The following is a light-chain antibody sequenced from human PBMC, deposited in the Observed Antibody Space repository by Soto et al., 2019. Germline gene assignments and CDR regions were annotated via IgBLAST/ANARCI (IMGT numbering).Light chain of an antibody. CDR2: RAS. J-gene: IGKJ1*01. V-gene: IGKV1-5*03. Sequence: DIQMTQSPSTLSAFVGDSVAITCRASQTISNFLAGYQQKPGQAPKCLFYRASNLECGVPSRFSGGGSGTEFTLTIHSLKTDDSATYYCQQYKSYPWTSGQGTQVETK. CDR3: QQYKSYPWT. CDR1: QTISNF.